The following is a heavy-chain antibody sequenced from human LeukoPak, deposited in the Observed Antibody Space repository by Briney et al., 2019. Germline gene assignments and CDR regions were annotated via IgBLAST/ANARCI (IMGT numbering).Heavy chain of an antibody. Sequence: SVKVSCKASGGTFSSYAISWVRQAPGQGLEWMGGIIPIFGTANYAQKFQGRVTITTDESTSTAYMELSSLRSEDTAVYYCARSANYGPGTFDIWGQGTMVTVSS. V-gene: IGHV1-69*05. CDR3: ARSANYGPGTFDI. D-gene: IGHD3-10*01. J-gene: IGHJ3*02. CDR2: IIPIFGTA. CDR1: GGTFSSYA.